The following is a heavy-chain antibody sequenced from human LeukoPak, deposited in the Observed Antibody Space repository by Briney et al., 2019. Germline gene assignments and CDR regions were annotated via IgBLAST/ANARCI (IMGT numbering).Heavy chain of an antibody. CDR1: GFTFSSYS. J-gene: IGHJ4*02. D-gene: IGHD3-16*01. CDR2: IKQDGSEK. CDR3: ARDQAPYDYVWGSYLDY. V-gene: IGHV3-7*01. Sequence: QPGGSLRLSCAASGFTFSSYSMSWVRQAPGKGLEWVANIKQDGSEKYYVDSVKGRFTISRDNAKNSLYLQMNSLRAEDTAVYYCARDQAPYDYVWGSYLDYWGQGTLVTVSS.